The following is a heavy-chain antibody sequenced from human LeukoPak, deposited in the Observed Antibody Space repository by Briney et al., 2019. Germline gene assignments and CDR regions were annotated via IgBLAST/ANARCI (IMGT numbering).Heavy chain of an antibody. Sequence: SETLSLTCTVSGGSISSGGYYWSWIRQHPGKGLEWIGYIYYSGSTYYNPSLKSRVTISVDTSRNQFSLKLSSVTAADTAVYYCARDGSGTTVTTIDAFDIWGQGTMVTVSS. CDR2: IYYSGST. CDR1: GGSISSGGYY. V-gene: IGHV4-31*03. CDR3: ARDGSGTTVTTIDAFDI. J-gene: IGHJ3*02. D-gene: IGHD4-17*01.